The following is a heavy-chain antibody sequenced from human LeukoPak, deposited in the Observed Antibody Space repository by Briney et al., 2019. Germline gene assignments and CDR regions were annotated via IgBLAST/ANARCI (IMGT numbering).Heavy chain of an antibody. D-gene: IGHD4-17*01. CDR1: GYTFTGYY. CDR2: INPNIGGT. V-gene: IGHV1-2*02. CDR3: AREGPLRLPYFDP. Sequence: ASVKVSCKASGYTFTGYYMHWVRQAPGQGLEWMGWINPNIGGTNYAQKFQARVTMTRDTSISTAYMELSSLRSDDTAVYYCAREGPLRLPYFDPWGQGILVTVSS. J-gene: IGHJ5*02.